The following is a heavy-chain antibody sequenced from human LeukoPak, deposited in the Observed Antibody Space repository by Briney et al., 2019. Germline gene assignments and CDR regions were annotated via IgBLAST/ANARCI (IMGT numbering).Heavy chain of an antibody. CDR2: LSGSGITT. J-gene: IGHJ4*01. CDR1: GFIFRNYW. D-gene: IGHD6-19*01. V-gene: IGHV3-23*01. Sequence: GGSLRLSCAAAGFIFRNYWMGWVRQAPGKGLEWVSTLSGSGITTYYADSVKGRFTISRDNSKNTLYLQMNSLRAEDTAVYYCAKGIYSSGWSYFDYWGHGTLVTVSS. CDR3: AKGIYSSGWSYFDY.